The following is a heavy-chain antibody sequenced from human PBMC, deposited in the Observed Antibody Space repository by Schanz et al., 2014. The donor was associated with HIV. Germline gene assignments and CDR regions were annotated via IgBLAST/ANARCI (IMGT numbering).Heavy chain of an antibody. CDR2: IWYDGTNK. CDR3: ARGSDIVATSKYYYGMDV. CDR1: GFTFSSYG. D-gene: IGHD5-12*01. J-gene: IGHJ6*02. Sequence: QVPLVESGGGVVQPGRSLRLSCAASGFTFSSYGMHWVRQAPGKGLEWVAVIWYDGTNKYYADSVKGRFTISRDNSKNTLYLQMKSLRAEDTAVYYCARGSDIVATSKYYYGMDVWGQGTTVTVSS. V-gene: IGHV3-33*01.